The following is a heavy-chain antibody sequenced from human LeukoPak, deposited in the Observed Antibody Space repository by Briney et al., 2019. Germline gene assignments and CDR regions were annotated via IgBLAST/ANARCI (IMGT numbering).Heavy chain of an antibody. D-gene: IGHD7-27*01. V-gene: IGHV3-23*01. J-gene: IGHJ4*02. CDR3: AKGPTGDPTTVYFDY. Sequence: GGSLRLPCAASGFTFSDYWIHWVRQAPGKGLDWVSAVSGSGSSTHYADPVKGRFTISRDNSKNTVYLQMNSLRAEDTAVYYCAKGPTGDPTTVYFDYWGQGTLVTVSS. CDR2: VSGSGSST. CDR1: GFTFSDYW.